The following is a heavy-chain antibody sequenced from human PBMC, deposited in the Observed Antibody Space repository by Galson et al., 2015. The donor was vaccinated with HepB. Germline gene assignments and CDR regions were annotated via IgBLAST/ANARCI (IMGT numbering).Heavy chain of an antibody. CDR3: ARHDYGDYVSRWFDP. Sequence: SVKVSCKASGYTFTSYGISWVRRAPGQGLEWMGWISAYNGNTNYAQKLQGRVTMTTDTSTSTAYMELRSLRSDDTAVYYCARHDYGDYVSRWFDPWGQGTLVTVSS. V-gene: IGHV1-18*04. D-gene: IGHD4-17*01. CDR1: GYTFTSYG. J-gene: IGHJ5*02. CDR2: ISAYNGNT.